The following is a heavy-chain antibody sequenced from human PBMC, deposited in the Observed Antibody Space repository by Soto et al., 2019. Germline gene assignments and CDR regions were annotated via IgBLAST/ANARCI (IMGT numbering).Heavy chain of an antibody. CDR1: GGSVSSRGFY. D-gene: IGHD6-19*01. V-gene: IGHV4-61*08. CDR3: ARLPDISGWPFDF. CDR2: MAFDGRT. Sequence: SETLSLTCSVSGGSVSSRGFYWTWIRQPPGKGLDWLGYMAFDGRTNYNPPLKSRVTISQDTSKNQFSLTLGPVTAADTAIYYCARLPDISGWPFDFWGQGTLVTVSS. J-gene: IGHJ4*02.